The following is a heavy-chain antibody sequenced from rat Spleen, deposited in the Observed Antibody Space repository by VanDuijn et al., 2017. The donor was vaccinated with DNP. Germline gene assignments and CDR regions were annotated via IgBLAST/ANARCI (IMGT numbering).Heavy chain of an antibody. V-gene: IGHV5-58*01. CDR3: ATHTTGITYWFAY. J-gene: IGHJ3*01. CDR2: ISSDGGST. Sequence: EVQLVETGGGLVQPGGSLKLSCVASGFTFSSYWMFWIRQAPGKGLEWIASISSDGGSTNYLGSVKGRFTIFRHNAENTLYLQMNSLRSEDMATYYCATHTTGITYWFAYWGQGTLVTVSS. CDR1: GFTFSSYW. D-gene: IGHD1-9*01.